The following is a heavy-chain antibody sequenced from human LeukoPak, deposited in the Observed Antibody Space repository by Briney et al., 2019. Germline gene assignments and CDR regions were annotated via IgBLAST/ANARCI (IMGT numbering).Heavy chain of an antibody. J-gene: IGHJ4*02. D-gene: IGHD2-15*01. CDR2: IRYDGSNK. V-gene: IGHV3-30*02. Sequence: GGSLRLSCAASGFTFSSYGMHWVRQAPGKGLEWVAFIRYDGSNKYYADSVKGRFTISRDNSKNTLYLQMNSLRAEDTAVYYCAKGLPIVVVAATPRVFDYWGQGTLVTVSS. CDR1: GFTFSSYG. CDR3: AKGLPIVVVAATPRVFDY.